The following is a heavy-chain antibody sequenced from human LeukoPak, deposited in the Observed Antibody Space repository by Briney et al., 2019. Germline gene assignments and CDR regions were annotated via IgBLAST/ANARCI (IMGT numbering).Heavy chain of an antibody. CDR3: ARGVRYFEGE. CDR1: GFTFSNAW. CDR2: IWYDGSNK. D-gene: IGHD3-9*01. Sequence: GGSLRLSCAASGFTFSNAWMSWVRQAPGKGLEWVAVIWYDGSNKYYADSVKGRFTISRDNSKNTLYLQMNSLRAEDTAVYYCARGVRYFEGEWGRGTLVTVSS. V-gene: IGHV3-33*08. J-gene: IGHJ4*02.